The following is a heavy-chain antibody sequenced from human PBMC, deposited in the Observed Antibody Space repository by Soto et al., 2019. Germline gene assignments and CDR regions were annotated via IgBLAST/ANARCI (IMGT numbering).Heavy chain of an antibody. CDR1: GYNFINYG. CDR2: ISVYKGNT. CDR3: VRDLDGSGAYYTDY. J-gene: IGHJ4*02. Sequence: ASVKVSCKASGYNFINYGISWVRQAPGQGLEWMGWISVYKGNTNYAQKLQGRVSMTTDTSTSTAYMELRSLRYDDTAVYYCVRDLDGSGAYYTDYWGLGTLVTVSS. D-gene: IGHD3-10*01. V-gene: IGHV1-18*01.